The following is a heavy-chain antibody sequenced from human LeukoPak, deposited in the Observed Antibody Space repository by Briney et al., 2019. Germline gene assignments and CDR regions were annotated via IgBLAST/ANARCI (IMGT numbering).Heavy chain of an antibody. CDR1: GGSISSSSYY. J-gene: IGHJ4*02. D-gene: IGHD1-1*01. Sequence: SETLSLTCTVSGGSISSSSYYWGWISQPPGKGLEWIGSIYYSGSTYYNPSLKSRVTISVDTSKNQFSLKLSSVTAADTAVYYCARAKTGTLYYFDYWGQGTLVTVSS. CDR2: IYYSGST. V-gene: IGHV4-39*01. CDR3: ARAKTGTLYYFDY.